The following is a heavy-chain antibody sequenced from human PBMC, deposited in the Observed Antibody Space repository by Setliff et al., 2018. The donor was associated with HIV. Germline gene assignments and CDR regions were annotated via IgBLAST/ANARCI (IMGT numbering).Heavy chain of an antibody. D-gene: IGHD5-18*01. CDR2: IDYSGSA. Sequence: PSETLSLTCTVSGDSISGYYWSWIRQPAGKGLEWIGYIDYSGSAFYNPSLKSRNTISRDTSKNQFSLKMNSVTAADTAVYYCAREGKTALVTKYFDYWGHGKLVTVSS. V-gene: IGHV4-59*06. CDR3: AREGKTALVTKYFDY. CDR1: GDSISGYY. J-gene: IGHJ4*01.